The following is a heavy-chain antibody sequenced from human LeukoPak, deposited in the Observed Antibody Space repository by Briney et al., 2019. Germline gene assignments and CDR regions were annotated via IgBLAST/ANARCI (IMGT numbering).Heavy chain of an antibody. CDR3: ARPSGYYQPDAFDI. D-gene: IGHD3-3*01. V-gene: IGHV1-24*01. CDR1: GYTLTELS. CDR2: FDPEDGER. Sequence: ASVKVPCKVSGYTLTELSMHWVRQAPGKGLEWMGGFDPEDGERFYAQKFQGRVTMTEDTSTDTAYMELSSLRSEDTAVYYCARPSGYYQPDAFDIWGQGTMVTVSS. J-gene: IGHJ3*02.